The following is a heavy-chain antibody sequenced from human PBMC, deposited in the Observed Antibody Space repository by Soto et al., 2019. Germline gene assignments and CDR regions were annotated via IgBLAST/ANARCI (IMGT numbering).Heavy chain of an antibody. Sequence: GGSLRLSCAASGFTFSTYVMTWVRQAPGKGLEWVSGIRGSDGSTSYADSVKGRFTMSRDISKCTLFLQMNSLRAEDTAVYYCAHGKGRSLLNPFDIRGQRTMVTVS. D-gene: IGHD2-21*01. CDR2: IRGSDGST. CDR3: AHGKGRSLLNPFDI. CDR1: GFTFSTYV. J-gene: IGHJ3*02. V-gene: IGHV3-23*01.